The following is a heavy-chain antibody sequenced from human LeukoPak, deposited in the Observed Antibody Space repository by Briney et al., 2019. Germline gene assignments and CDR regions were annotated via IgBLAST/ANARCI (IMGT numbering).Heavy chain of an antibody. V-gene: IGHV3-74*01. J-gene: IGHJ5*02. CDR3: ARERLNNWFDP. CDR2: INSDGSST. D-gene: IGHD2-8*01. Sequence: GGSLRLSCAASGFTFSSYWMHWVRQAPGKGLVWVSRINSDGSSTSYADSVKGRFTISRDKAKNTLYLQMNSLRAEDTAVYYCARERLNNWFDPWGQGTLVTVSS. CDR1: GFTFSSYW.